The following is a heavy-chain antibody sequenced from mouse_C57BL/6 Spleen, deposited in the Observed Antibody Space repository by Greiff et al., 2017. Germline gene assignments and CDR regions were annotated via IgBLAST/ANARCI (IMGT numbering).Heavy chain of an antibody. Sequence: EVQLQQSGPGMVKPSQSLSLTCTVTGYSITSGYDWHWIRHFPGNKLEWMGYISYSGSTNYNPSLKSRISITHDTSKNHFFLKLNSVTTEDTATYYCARGGSSPWYFDVWGTGTTVTVSS. J-gene: IGHJ1*03. CDR2: ISYSGST. CDR1: GYSITSGYD. D-gene: IGHD1-1*01. CDR3: ARGGSSPWYFDV. V-gene: IGHV3-1*01.